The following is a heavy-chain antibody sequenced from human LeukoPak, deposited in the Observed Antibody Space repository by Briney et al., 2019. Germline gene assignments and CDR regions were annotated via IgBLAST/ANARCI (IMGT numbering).Heavy chain of an antibody. CDR2: IYYSGST. V-gene: IGHV4-59*01. Sequence: SETLSLTCTVSGGSISSYYWSWIRQPPGKGLEWIGYIYYSGSTNYNPSLKGRVTISVDTSKNQFSLKLSSVTAADTAVYYCARLGKSGYSYWFDPWGQGTLVTVSS. CDR1: GGSISSYY. D-gene: IGHD5-18*01. CDR3: ARLGKSGYSYWFDP. J-gene: IGHJ5*02.